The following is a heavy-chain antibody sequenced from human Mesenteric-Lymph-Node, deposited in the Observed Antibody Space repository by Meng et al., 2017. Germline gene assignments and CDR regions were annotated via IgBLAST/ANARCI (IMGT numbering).Heavy chain of an antibody. V-gene: IGHV4-30-4*01. J-gene: IGHJ4*02. Sequence: QARLQESGPGLVEPSQTLSLPCTVSGGSMSSGNYYWSWIRQPPGKGLEWIGYIHHSGSAYYNPSLKSRVSISVDTSKNQFSLNLNSMTAADTAVYYCASFDHIPRRNYFDYWGQGTLVTVSS. CDR1: GGSMSSGNYY. CDR3: ASFDHIPRRNYFDY. CDR2: IHHSGSA. D-gene: IGHD2-21*01.